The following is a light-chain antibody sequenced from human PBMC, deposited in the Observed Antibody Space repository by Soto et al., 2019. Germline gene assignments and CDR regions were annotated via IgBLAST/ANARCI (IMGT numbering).Light chain of an antibody. CDR1: QSVSNN. CDR2: GAS. CDR3: QQYGSSPPLT. Sequence: EIVMTQSPATLSVSPWERATLSCRASQSVSNNLAWYQHKPGQAPRLLIYGASSRATGIPDRFSGSGSGTDFTLTISRLEPEDFAVYYCQQYGSSPPLTFGGGTKVDIK. V-gene: IGKV3-20*01. J-gene: IGKJ4*01.